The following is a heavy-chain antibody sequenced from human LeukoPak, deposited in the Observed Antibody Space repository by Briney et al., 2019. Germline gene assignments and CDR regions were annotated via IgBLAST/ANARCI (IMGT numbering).Heavy chain of an antibody. J-gene: IGHJ4*02. CDR1: GGSISSSSYY. CDR2: IYYSGST. V-gene: IGHV4-39*01. CDR3: ARQGWSSASGYYFDY. D-gene: IGHD6-19*01. Sequence: PSETLSLTCGVSGGSISSSSYYWGWIRQPPGKGLGWVGTIYYSGSTYYNPSLKSRVTISVDTSKNQFSLKLSSVTAADTAVYYCARQGWSSASGYYFDYWGQGTLVTVSS.